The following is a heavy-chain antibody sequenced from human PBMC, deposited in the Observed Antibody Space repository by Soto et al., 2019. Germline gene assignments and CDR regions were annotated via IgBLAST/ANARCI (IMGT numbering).Heavy chain of an antibody. D-gene: IGHD3-22*01. V-gene: IGHV3-33*01. CDR1: GFTFSSYG. Sequence: GGSLRLSCAASGFTFSSYGMHWVRQAPGKGLEWVAVIWYDGSNKYYADSVKGRFTISRDNSKNTLYLQMNSLRAEDTAVYYCARDLGYYDSSGYYPGLFDYWGQGTLVTVSS. CDR2: IWYDGSNK. J-gene: IGHJ4*02. CDR3: ARDLGYYDSSGYYPGLFDY.